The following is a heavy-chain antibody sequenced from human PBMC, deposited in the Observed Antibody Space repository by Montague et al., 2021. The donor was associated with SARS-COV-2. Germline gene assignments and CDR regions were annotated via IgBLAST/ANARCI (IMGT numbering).Heavy chain of an antibody. CDR2: IYASGST. J-gene: IGHJ4*02. CDR3: VRDGGNWYYFDY. V-gene: IGHV4-4*07. Sequence: SEALSLNCSISGVSITSYYWSWVRQPAGKGLEWIGHIYASGSTNYSPSLKSRVRLSIDNPKNQFSLKLESLTAADTAVYYCVRDGGNWYYFDYWGQGALVTVSS. CDR1: GVSITSYY. D-gene: IGHD3-16*01.